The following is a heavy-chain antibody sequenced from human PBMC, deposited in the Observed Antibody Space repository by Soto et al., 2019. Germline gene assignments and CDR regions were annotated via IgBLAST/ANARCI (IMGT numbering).Heavy chain of an antibody. Sequence: GASVKVSCKASGGTFSSYAISWVRQAPGQGLEWMGGIIPIFGKANYAQKFQGRVTITANDSMSTAYMELSSLRSEDTAVYYCSRGLSGYCSGGSCYSDFDYWGQGTLVTVSS. V-gene: IGHV1-69*13. CDR3: SRGLSGYCSGGSCYSDFDY. J-gene: IGHJ4*02. CDR2: IIPIFGKA. CDR1: GGTFSSYA. D-gene: IGHD2-15*01.